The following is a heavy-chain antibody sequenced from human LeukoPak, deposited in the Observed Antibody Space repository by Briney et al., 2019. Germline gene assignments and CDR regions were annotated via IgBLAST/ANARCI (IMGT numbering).Heavy chain of an antibody. D-gene: IGHD5-12*01. Sequence: ASVKVSCKASGYTFTSYSISWVRQAPGQGLEWMGWISAYNGNTNYAQKLQGRVTMTTDTSTSTAYMELRSLRSDDTAVYYCARVVGYSGYDFESYGMDVWGQGTTVTVSS. J-gene: IGHJ6*02. CDR1: GYTFTSYS. V-gene: IGHV1-18*01. CDR3: ARVVGYSGYDFESYGMDV. CDR2: ISAYNGNT.